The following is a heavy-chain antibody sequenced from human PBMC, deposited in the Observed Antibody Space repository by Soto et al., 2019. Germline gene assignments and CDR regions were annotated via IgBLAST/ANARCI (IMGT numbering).Heavy chain of an antibody. CDR3: ASSGSPYDAFDI. V-gene: IGHV4-34*01. D-gene: IGHD1-26*01. CDR2: INHSGST. J-gene: IGHJ3*02. Sequence: WETLSLTCAVYGGSFSGYYWSWIRQPPGKGLEWIGEINHSGSTNYNPSLKSRVTISVDTSKNQFSLKLSSVTAADTAVYYCASSGSPYDAFDIWGQGTLVTVSS. CDR1: GGSFSGYY.